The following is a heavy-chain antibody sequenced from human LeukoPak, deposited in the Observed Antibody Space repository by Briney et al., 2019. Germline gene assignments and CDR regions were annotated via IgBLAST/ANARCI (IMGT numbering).Heavy chain of an antibody. CDR3: ARPFIKTRYNWNDVAAFDI. CDR1: GFTFSSYG. CDR2: ISYDGSNK. V-gene: IGHV3-30*03. Sequence: GGSLRLSCAASGFTFSSYGMHWVRQAPGKGLEWVAVISYDGSNKYYADSVKGRFTISRDNSKNTLYLQMNSLRAEDTAVYYCARPFIKTRYNWNDVAAFDIWGQGTMVTVSS. D-gene: IGHD1-1*01. J-gene: IGHJ3*02.